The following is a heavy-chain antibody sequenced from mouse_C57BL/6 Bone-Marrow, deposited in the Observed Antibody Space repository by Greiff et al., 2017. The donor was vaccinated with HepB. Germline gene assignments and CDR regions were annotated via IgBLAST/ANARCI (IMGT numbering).Heavy chain of an antibody. D-gene: IGHD2-3*01. J-gene: IGHJ1*03. Sequence: EVQGVESVAELVRPGASVKLSCTASGFNIKNTYMHWVKQRPEQGLEWIGRIDPANGNTKYAPKFQGKATITADTSSNTAYLQLSSLTSEDTPIYYCARYDGYSWYFDVWGTGTTVTVSS. CDR3: ARYDGYSWYFDV. CDR1: GFNIKNTY. CDR2: IDPANGNT. V-gene: IGHV14-3*01.